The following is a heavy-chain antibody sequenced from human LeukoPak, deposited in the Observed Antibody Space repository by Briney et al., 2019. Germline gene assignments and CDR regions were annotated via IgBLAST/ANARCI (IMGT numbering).Heavy chain of an antibody. CDR1: GGAISSGDYY. CDR3: ARDEGKRPQFRWAFEI. J-gene: IGHJ3*02. V-gene: IGHV4-30-4*08. CDR2: IYYSGST. Sequence: SETLSLTCTVSGGAISSGDYYWSWIRQPPGKGLEWIVYIYYSGSTYSNPSLKSRVTISVDTSKNQFSLKLSSVTAADTAVYYCARDEGKRPQFRWAFEIWGQGTMVTVSS. D-gene: IGHD5-24*01.